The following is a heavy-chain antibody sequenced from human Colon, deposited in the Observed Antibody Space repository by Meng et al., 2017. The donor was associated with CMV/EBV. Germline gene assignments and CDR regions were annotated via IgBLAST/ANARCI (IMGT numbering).Heavy chain of an antibody. CDR2: VSGSSRDI. V-gene: IGHV3-21*06. Sequence: GGSLRLSCLASGYIFTTYSIHWVRQAPGKGLEWISYVSGSSRDIYYADSVKGRFSISRDNAKNSVYLQINNLRVEDTAVYYCTRDRFGMDVWGQRTTVTVSS. CDR1: GYIFTTYS. J-gene: IGHJ6*02. CDR3: TRDRFGMDV.